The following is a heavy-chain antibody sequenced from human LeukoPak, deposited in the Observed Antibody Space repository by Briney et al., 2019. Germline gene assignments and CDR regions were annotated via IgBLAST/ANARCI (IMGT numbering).Heavy chain of an antibody. Sequence: GESLKISCKGSGYSFSSYWIGWVRQMPGKGLEWMGIIYPGDSDTRYSPSFRGQVTTSADKSITTAYLQWSSLKASDTAMYYCARRDSSGWYYFDSWGQGTLVTVSP. J-gene: IGHJ4*02. CDR1: GYSFSSYW. CDR3: ARRDSSGWYYFDS. V-gene: IGHV5-51*01. CDR2: IYPGDSDT. D-gene: IGHD6-19*01.